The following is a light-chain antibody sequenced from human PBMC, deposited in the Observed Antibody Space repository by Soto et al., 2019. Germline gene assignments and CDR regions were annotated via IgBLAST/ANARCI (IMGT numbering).Light chain of an antibody. Sequence: DIVMTQSPDSLAVSLGERATINCMSSQSVLYSSNNKNYLAWYQQKPGQPPKMLIYWASTRASGVPDRFSGSGSGTDFTLTISSLQAEDVAVYYCQQYFTTPRTFGLGTKVEIK. CDR2: WAS. J-gene: IGKJ1*01. CDR1: QSVLYSSNNKNY. V-gene: IGKV4-1*01. CDR3: QQYFTTPRT.